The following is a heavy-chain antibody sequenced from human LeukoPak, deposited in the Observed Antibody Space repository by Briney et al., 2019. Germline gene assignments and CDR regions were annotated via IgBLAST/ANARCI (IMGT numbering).Heavy chain of an antibody. J-gene: IGHJ2*01. CDR1: GGSISSSNW. Sequence: SGTLSLTCAVSGGSISSSNWWSWVRQPPGKGLEWIGEIYHSGSTNYNPSLKSRVTISVDKSKNQFSLKLSSVTAADTAVYYCARDPGYGDYAPNYWYFDLWGRGTLVTVSS. CDR3: ARDPGYGDYAPNYWYFDL. D-gene: IGHD4-17*01. V-gene: IGHV4-4*02. CDR2: IYHSGST.